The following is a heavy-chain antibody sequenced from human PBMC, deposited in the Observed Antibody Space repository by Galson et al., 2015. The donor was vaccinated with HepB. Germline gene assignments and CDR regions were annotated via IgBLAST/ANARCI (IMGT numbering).Heavy chain of an antibody. V-gene: IGHV3-53*01. CDR3: AREGSGSYPLFDY. CDR1: GFTVSSNY. D-gene: IGHD1-26*01. J-gene: IGHJ4*02. Sequence: SLRLSCAASGFTVSSNYMSWVRQAPGKGLEWVSVIYSGGSTYYADSVKGRFTISRDSSKNTLYLQMNSLRAEDTAVYYCAREGSGSYPLFDYWGQGTLVTVSS. CDR2: IYSGGST.